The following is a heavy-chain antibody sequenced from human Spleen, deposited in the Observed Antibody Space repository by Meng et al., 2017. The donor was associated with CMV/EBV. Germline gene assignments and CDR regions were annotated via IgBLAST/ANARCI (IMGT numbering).Heavy chain of an antibody. V-gene: IGHV1-18*01. CDR3: ATSGGIGSGTYREYFDY. CDR2: ISAYNGNT. CDR1: GGIFSSYA. D-gene: IGHD1-26*01. J-gene: IGHJ4*02. Sequence: ASVKVSCKASGGIFSSYAISWVRQAPGQGLEWMGWISAYNGNTNYAQELQGRVTMTTDTSTNTAYMELRGLRSDDTAVYYCATSGGIGSGTYREYFDYWGQGTLVTVSS.